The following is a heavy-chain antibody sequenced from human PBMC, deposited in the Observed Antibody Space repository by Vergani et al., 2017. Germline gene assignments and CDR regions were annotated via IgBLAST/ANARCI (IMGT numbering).Heavy chain of an antibody. Sequence: QLQLQQSGPGLVKPSETLSLTCTVSGYSISTSNYYWGWIRQPPGKGLEWIGNIYYTGSTYYNPSLKSRVTISVDTSKDHFSLQLISVTATDTAVYYCARFPNIVGENWFDSWGQGTLVTVSS. CDR2: IYYTGST. V-gene: IGHV4-39*02. D-gene: IGHD2/OR15-2a*01. J-gene: IGHJ5*01. CDR1: GYSISTSNYY. CDR3: ARFPNIVGENWFDS.